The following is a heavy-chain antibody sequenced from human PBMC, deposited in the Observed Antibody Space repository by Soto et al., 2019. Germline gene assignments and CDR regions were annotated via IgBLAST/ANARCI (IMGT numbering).Heavy chain of an antibody. Sequence: QLQLQESGSGLVKPSQTLSLTCAVSGGSISSGGYSWSWIRQPPGKGLEWIGYMYHSGRTYYNPSLWSRVTISIGISNNQYSLKLGCVTGAYKSLYYSARVPDYWGQGILVSVSS. CDR3: ARVPDY. V-gene: IGHV4-30-2*01. D-gene: IGHD2-2*01. CDR2: MYHSGRT. CDR1: GGSISSGGYS. J-gene: IGHJ4*02.